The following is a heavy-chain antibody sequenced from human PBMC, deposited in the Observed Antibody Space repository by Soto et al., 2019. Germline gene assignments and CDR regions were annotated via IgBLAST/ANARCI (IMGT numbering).Heavy chain of an antibody. J-gene: IGHJ5*02. CDR1: GGSVCGYD. CDR2: IYYSGST. V-gene: IGHV4-59*02. Sequence: SETLCLRWSVAGGSVCGYDWSWIRQTPEKGLEWIGYIYYSGSTNYNPSLKSRVIMLIDMSKNQFSLKVRSVTAEDTAVYYCARLGPYDSGSYSFRYNWFDPWGQGTLVTVSS. D-gene: IGHD3-10*01. CDR3: ARLGPYDSGSYSFRYNWFDP.